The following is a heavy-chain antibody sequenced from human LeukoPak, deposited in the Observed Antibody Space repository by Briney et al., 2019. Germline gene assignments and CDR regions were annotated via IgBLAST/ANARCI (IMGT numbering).Heavy chain of an antibody. CDR1: GGSISSYY. V-gene: IGHV4-4*07. D-gene: IGHD3-22*01. CDR3: ARGSSGYYYDMAFDI. J-gene: IGHJ3*02. Sequence: KPSETLSLTCTVSGGSISSYYWSWIRQPAGKGLEWIGRIYTRGSTNYNPSLKSRVTMSVDTSKNQFSLKLSSVTAADTAVYYCARGSSGYYYDMAFDIWGQGTMVTVSS. CDR2: IYTRGST.